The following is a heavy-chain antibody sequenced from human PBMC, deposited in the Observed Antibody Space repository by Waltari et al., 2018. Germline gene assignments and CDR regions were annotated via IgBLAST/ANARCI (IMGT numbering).Heavy chain of an antibody. Sequence: QVQLQQWGAGLLKPSETLSLTCAVYGGSFSGYYWSWIRQPPGKGLEWIGEINHSGSTNYNPSLKSRVTISVDTSKNQFSLKLSSVTAADTAVYYCAMNGGYGDYVTHYFDYWGQGTLVTVSS. CDR3: AMNGGYGDYVTHYFDY. D-gene: IGHD4-17*01. CDR1: GGSFSGYY. V-gene: IGHV4-34*01. J-gene: IGHJ4*02. CDR2: INHSGST.